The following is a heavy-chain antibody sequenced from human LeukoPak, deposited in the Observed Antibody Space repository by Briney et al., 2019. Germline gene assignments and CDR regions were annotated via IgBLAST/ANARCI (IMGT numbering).Heavy chain of an antibody. CDR2: INWNSGSI. V-gene: IGHV3-9*01. CDR1: GFIFADYA. J-gene: IGHJ4*02. CDR3: AKLREWELPDLFDY. Sequence: GGSLRLSCTASGFIFADYAMHWVRQAPGKGLEWVSGINWNSGSIGYADSVRGRFTISRDNAKNSLDLQMNDLRVEDTALYYCAKLREWELPDLFDYWGQGTLVTVSS. D-gene: IGHD1-26*01.